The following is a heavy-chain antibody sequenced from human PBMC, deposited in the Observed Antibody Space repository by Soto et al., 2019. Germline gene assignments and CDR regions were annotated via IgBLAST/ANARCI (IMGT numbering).Heavy chain of an antibody. D-gene: IGHD3-22*01. J-gene: IGHJ5*02. CDR1: GYTFYRYG. CDR2: INPSNDNT. V-gene: IGHV1-18*01. CDR3: ARDTQQDSNGYYLEWFDP. Sequence: QVQLVQSGAEVKKAGASVKVSCKASGYTFYRYGITWVRQAPGQGLEWKGWINPSNDNTNYAQKFRGRVTMTTDASTSTAHMELRSLKSDDTAVYYCARDTQQDSNGYYLEWFDPWGQGTLVTVSS.